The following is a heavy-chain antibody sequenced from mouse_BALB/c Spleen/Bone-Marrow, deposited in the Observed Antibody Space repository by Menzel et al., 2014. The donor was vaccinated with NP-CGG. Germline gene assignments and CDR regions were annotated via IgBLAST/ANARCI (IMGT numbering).Heavy chain of an antibody. CDR3: ASRVYYDYDGGAWFAY. V-gene: IGHV1-85*01. J-gene: IGHJ3*01. Sequence: QVQLQQSGAELVKPGASVKLSCKASGYTFTSYDINWVRQRPEQGLEWIGWTFPGDGSTKYNEKFKGKATLTTDKSSSTAYMQLSRLTSEDSSVYFCASRVYYDYDGGAWFAYWGQGTLVTVSA. CDR2: TFPGDGST. CDR1: GYTFTSYD. D-gene: IGHD2-4*01.